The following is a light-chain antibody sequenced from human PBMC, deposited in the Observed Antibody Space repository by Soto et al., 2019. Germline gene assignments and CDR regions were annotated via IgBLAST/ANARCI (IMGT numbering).Light chain of an antibody. CDR1: ETISSW. CDR3: QQYHSFFSVT. V-gene: IGKV1-5*01. CDR2: DAS. Sequence: DIQMTQSPSTLSASVGDRVTITCRASETISSWLALYQQKEGKAPKLLMYDASTLESGVPPRFSGSRSGTEFTLTISSLQPDDCGTYYGQQYHSFFSVTFGQGTKVDIK. J-gene: IGKJ1*01.